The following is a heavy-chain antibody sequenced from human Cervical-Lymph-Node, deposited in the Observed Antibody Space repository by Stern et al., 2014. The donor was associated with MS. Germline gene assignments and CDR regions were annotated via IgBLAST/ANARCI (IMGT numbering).Heavy chain of an antibody. CDR3: AKGGSIYYYGLDV. V-gene: IGHV3-23*04. CDR1: GFSFGNYA. J-gene: IGHJ6*02. Sequence: VQLVESGGGLVQPGGSLRLSCAASGFSFGNYAMTWVRQAPGQGLECVSSISGSGGRTHYAEYVKGRVTISRDNSKNTLYLQMNGLRAEDTAMYYCAKGGSIYYYGLDVWGQGTTVTVSS. D-gene: IGHD3-3*01. CDR2: ISGSGGRT.